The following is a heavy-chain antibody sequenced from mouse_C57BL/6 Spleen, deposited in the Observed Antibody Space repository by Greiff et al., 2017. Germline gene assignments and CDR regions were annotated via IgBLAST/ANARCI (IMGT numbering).Heavy chain of an antibody. CDR1: GFTFSDYY. D-gene: IGHD2-3*01. CDR3: ARGALYDGYSAWFAY. CDR2: ISNGGGST. V-gene: IGHV5-12*01. J-gene: IGHJ3*01. Sequence: EVKVVESGGGLVQPGGSLKLSCAASGFTFSDYYMYWVRQTPEKRLEWVAYISNGGGSTYYPDTVKGRFTISRDNAKNTLYLQMSRLKSEDTAMYYCARGALYDGYSAWFAYWGQGTLVTVSA.